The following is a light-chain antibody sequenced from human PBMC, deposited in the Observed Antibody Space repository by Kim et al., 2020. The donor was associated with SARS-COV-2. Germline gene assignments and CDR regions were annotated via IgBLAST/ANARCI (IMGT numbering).Light chain of an antibody. CDR1: QSVSSRY. J-gene: IGKJ4*01. V-gene: IGKV3-20*01. CDR3: QQYGSSPPKLT. CDR2: GAS. Sequence: GERATLACRASQSVSSRYLAWYQQKPGQAPRLLIYGASSRATGIPDRFSGSGSGTDFTLTISRLEPEDFAVYYCQQYGSSPPKLTFGGGTKVDIK.